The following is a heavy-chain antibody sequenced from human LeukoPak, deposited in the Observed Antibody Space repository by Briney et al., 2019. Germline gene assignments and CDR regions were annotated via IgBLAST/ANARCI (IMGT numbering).Heavy chain of an antibody. Sequence: GGSLRLSCAASGFTFSYYSMSWVRQAPGKGLEWVSGITGSAGSTHYADSVKGRFTISRDNTKNTLYLQMNSLRAEDTAVYYCAGRRSSGWYAYWGQGTLVTVSS. CDR2: ITGSAGST. CDR3: AGRRSSGWYAY. CDR1: GFTFSYYS. D-gene: IGHD6-19*01. J-gene: IGHJ4*02. V-gene: IGHV3-23*01.